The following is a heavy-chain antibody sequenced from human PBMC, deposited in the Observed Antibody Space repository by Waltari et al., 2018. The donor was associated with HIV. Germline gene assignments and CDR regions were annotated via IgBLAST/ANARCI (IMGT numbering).Heavy chain of an antibody. CDR1: GSSVSTQW. CDR3: ARASHYIEFSTFDGDYYFDV. D-gene: IGHD2-15*01. CDR2: LKSDGSSR. J-gene: IGHJ4*02. Sequence: VQLVESGGGSIQTGGSLGHSCTASGSSVSTQWMDWVRQGPGKGLVWVALLKSDGSSRNYADAVKGRFVISRDNARNTVYLQLNSLRVEDTAMYFCARASHYIEFSTFDGDYYFDVWGRGTRVAVSS. V-gene: IGHV3-74*01.